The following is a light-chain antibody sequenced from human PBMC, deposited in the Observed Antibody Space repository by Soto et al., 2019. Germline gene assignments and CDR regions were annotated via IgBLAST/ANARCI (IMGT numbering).Light chain of an antibody. V-gene: IGKV4-1*01. CDR1: QSVLYSSNNKNY. CDR2: WAS. J-gene: IGKJ1*01. Sequence: DIVMTQSPDSLAVSLGERATINCKSSQSVLYSSNNKNYLAWYQQIPGQPPKLLIYWASTRESGVPDRFSGSGSETDFTLTISSLQAEDVAVYYCQQYYSTPLTFGQGTKVEIK. CDR3: QQYYSTPLT.